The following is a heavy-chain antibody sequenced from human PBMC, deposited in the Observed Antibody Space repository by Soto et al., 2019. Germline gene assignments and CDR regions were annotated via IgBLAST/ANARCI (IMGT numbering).Heavy chain of an antibody. CDR2: INPNGGST. D-gene: IGHD6-13*01. CDR3: ARHLTAGDR. J-gene: IGHJ5*02. Sequence: QAQLVQSGAEVKKPGASVKLSCKTSGYTFTSYYIHWVRQAPGQGLEWMGIINPNGGSTNYAQEFQGRVTVTRDTSTSTVYMELSSLRSEDTAVYYCARHLTAGDRWGQGTLLTVSS. V-gene: IGHV1-46*01. CDR1: GYTFTSYY.